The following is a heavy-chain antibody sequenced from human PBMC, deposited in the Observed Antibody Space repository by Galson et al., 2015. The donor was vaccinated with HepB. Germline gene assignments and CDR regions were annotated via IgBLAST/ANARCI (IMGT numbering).Heavy chain of an antibody. CDR2: INTNTGNP. D-gene: IGHD3-22*01. J-gene: IGHJ4*02. Sequence: SVKVSCKASGYTFTSYAMNWVRQAPGQGLEWMGWINTNTGNPTYAQGFTGRFVFSLDTSVSTAYLQISSLKAEDTAVYYCARDRYDSSGYYYGNFDYWGQGTLVTVSS. V-gene: IGHV7-4-1*02. CDR3: ARDRYDSSGYYYGNFDY. CDR1: GYTFTSYA.